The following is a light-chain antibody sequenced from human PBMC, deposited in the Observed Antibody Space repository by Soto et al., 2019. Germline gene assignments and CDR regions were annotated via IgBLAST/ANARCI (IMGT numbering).Light chain of an antibody. CDR1: QSGSSSY. CDR2: DAS. CDR3: QQYGSIPWT. Sequence: EIVMTQSPGTLPLSRGERATLCCRASQSGSSSYLAWYQQKPGQAPRLLIYDASSRATGIPDRFSGSGSGTDFTLTISRLEPEDFAVYYCQQYGSIPWTFGQGTKVDIK. J-gene: IGKJ1*01. V-gene: IGKV3-20*01.